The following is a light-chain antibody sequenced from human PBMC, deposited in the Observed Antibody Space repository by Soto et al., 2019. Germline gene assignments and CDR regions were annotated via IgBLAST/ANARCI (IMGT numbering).Light chain of an antibody. Sequence: QAVVTQPASVSGSPGQSITISCTGTGSDVGGYNYVAWYQHHPGKAPKLMIYDVINRPSGVSNRFSGSKSANTASLTISGLPAEDEADYYCSSYTSSSTLVVFGGGTKLTVL. J-gene: IGLJ2*01. CDR2: DVI. CDR3: SSYTSSSTLVV. V-gene: IGLV2-14*03. CDR1: GSDVGGYNY.